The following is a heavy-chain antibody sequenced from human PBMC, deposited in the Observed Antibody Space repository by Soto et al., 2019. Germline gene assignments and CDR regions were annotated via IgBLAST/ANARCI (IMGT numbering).Heavy chain of an antibody. D-gene: IGHD6-13*01. CDR1: GFTFRSFT. CDR2: ISSNSAYI. V-gene: IGHV3-21*01. J-gene: IGHJ5*02. Sequence: GGSLRLSCAASGFTFRSFTMNWVRQPPGKGLEWVSTISSNSAYIYYTDALRGRFTISRYNAKNSLLLQMNSLSTEDTAPSYHTRDASRDSSDRRRFDPWGPGTLVTV. CDR3: TRDASRDSSDRRRFDP.